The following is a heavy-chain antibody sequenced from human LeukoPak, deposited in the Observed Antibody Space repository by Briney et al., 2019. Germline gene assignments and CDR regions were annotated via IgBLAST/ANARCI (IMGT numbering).Heavy chain of an antibody. D-gene: IGHD3-10*01. CDR1: GYSISSGYY. Sequence: SETLSLTCTVSGYSISSGYYWGWIRQPPGKGLEWIGSTYHSGSTYYNPSLRSRVTISVDTSKNQFSLKLSSVTAADTAVYYCASVLLWFGESQRDFDYWGQGTLVTVSS. CDR3: ASVLLWFGESQRDFDY. J-gene: IGHJ4*02. CDR2: TYHSGST. V-gene: IGHV4-38-2*02.